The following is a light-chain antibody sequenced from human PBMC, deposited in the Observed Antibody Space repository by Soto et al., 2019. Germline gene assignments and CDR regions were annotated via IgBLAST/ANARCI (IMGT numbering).Light chain of an antibody. CDR2: EVT. CDR3: SSLTSGSTRV. CDR1: SSDVGGYDY. Sequence: QSALTQPASVSGSPGQSITISCTGTSSDVGGYDYVSWYQQHPDKAPKLNVYEVTHRPSGVSNRCSDSKSGNTASLTISGLQAEDEADYYCSSLTSGSTRVFGTGTKVTVL. J-gene: IGLJ1*01. V-gene: IGLV2-14*01.